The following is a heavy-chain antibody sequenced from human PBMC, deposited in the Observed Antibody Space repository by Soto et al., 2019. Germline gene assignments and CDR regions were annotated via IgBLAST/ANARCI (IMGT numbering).Heavy chain of an antibody. D-gene: IGHD1-26*01. Sequence: PGGSLRLSCAASGFTFSSYGMHWVRQAPGKGLEWVAIISYDGSNKYYADSVKGRFTISRDNSKNTLYLQMNSLRTEDTAVYYCSHLGGSGGAFDIWGQGTMVTV. CDR2: ISYDGSNK. J-gene: IGHJ3*02. V-gene: IGHV3-30*03. CDR1: GFTFSSYG. CDR3: SHLGGSGGAFDI.